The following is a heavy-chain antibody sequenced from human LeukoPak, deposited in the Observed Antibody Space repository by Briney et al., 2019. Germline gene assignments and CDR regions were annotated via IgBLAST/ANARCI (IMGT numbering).Heavy chain of an antibody. CDR2: ISGSGGST. CDR3: AKDRGVRGFYDAFDI. Sequence: GGSLRLSCAASGFTFSSYAMSWVRQAPGKGLEWGSAISGSGGSTYYADSVKGRFTISRDNSKNTLYLQMNSLRAEDTAVYYCAKDRGVRGFYDAFDIWGQGTMVTVSS. J-gene: IGHJ3*02. V-gene: IGHV3-23*01. D-gene: IGHD3-10*01. CDR1: GFTFSSYA.